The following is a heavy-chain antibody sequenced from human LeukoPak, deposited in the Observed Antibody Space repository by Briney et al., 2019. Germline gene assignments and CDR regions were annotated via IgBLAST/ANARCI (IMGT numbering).Heavy chain of an antibody. J-gene: IGHJ5*02. CDR3: AREGIAAAGRRYNWFDP. V-gene: IGHV1-2*02. Sequence: ASVKVSCKAPGYTFTGYYMHWVRQAPGQGLEWMGWINPNSGGTNYAQKFQGRVTMTRDTSISTAYMELSRLRSDGTAVYYCAREGIAAAGRRYNWFDPWGQGTLVTVSS. CDR1: GYTFTGYY. D-gene: IGHD6-13*01. CDR2: INPNSGGT.